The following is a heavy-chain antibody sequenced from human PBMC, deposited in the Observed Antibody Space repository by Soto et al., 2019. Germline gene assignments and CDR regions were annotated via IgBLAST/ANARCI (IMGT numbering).Heavy chain of an antibody. CDR2: IIPIFGTA. D-gene: IGHD2-15*01. J-gene: IGHJ6*02. V-gene: IGHV1-69*13. CDR1: GGTFSSYA. CDR3: ARDRCSGGSCYGWLDV. Sequence: SVKVSCKASGGTFSSYAISWVRQAPGQGLEWMGGIIPIFGTANYAQKFQGRVTITADESTSTAYMELSSLRSEDTAVYYCARDRCSGGSCYGWLDVWGQGTTVTVSS.